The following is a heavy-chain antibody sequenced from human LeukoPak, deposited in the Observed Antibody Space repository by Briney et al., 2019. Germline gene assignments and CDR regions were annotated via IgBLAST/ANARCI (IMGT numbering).Heavy chain of an antibody. V-gene: IGHV3-15*01. Sequence: PGGSLRLSCAASGFTFSNAWMSWVRQAPGKGLEWVGRIKSKTDGGTTDYAAPVKGRFAISRDDSKNTLYLQMNSLKTEDTAVYYCLMTYCSSASCPTNWGQGTLVTVSS. J-gene: IGHJ4*02. CDR3: LMTYCSSASCPTN. CDR1: GFTFSNAW. CDR2: IKSKTDGGTT. D-gene: IGHD2-2*01.